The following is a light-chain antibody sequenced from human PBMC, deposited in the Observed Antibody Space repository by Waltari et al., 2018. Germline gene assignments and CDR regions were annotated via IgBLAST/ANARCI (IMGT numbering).Light chain of an antibody. CDR1: QSISNW. J-gene: IGKJ2*01. Sequence: DIQMTQSPSNLYASVGDRVTITCRASQSISNWLAWYQQKPGKAPNLLIYKASSLESGVPSRFSCSGSGTEFTLTISSLQPDDFATYYCQQYNSFSYTCGQGTKLEIK. V-gene: IGKV1-5*03. CDR3: QQYNSFSYT. CDR2: KAS.